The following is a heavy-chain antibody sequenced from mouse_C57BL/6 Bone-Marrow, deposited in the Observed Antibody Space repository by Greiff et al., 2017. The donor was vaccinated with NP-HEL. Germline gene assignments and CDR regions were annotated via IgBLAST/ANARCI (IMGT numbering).Heavy chain of an antibody. D-gene: IGHD1-1*01. J-gene: IGHJ1*03. V-gene: IGHV1-62-2*01. CDR1: GYTFTEYT. Sequence: VQLQQSGAELVKPGASVKLSCKASGYTFTEYTIHWVKQRSGQGLEWIGWFYPGSGSIKYNEKFKDKATLTADKSSSTVYMDLSIVTSEDSAVYFCARHGDYFGSSYGYFDVWGTGTTVTVSS. CDR2: FYPGSGSI. CDR3: ARHGDYFGSSYGYFDV.